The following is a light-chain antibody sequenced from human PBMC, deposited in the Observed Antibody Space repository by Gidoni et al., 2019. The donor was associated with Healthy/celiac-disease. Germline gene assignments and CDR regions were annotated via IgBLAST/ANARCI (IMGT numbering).Light chain of an antibody. CDR3: QQYYSFPPT. CDR1: QGISSY. V-gene: IGKV1D-8*01. CDR2: AAS. J-gene: IGKJ1*01. Sequence: VIWITQSPSLLSASTGDRVTITCRISQGISSYLDWYQQKPGKAPELLIYAASSLQSGVPSRFSGSGSGTDFTLTISCLQSEDFATYYCQQYYSFPPTFGQGTKVEIK.